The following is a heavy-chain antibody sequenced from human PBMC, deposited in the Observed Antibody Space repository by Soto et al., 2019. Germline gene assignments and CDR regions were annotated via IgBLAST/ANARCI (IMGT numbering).Heavy chain of an antibody. CDR1: GFTLSSNY. D-gene: IGHD3-22*01. CDR3: ARLNYYDSSGFDAFDI. V-gene: IGHV3-53*01. Sequence: LRLSCAACGFTLSSNYMSWVRQAPGKGLEWVSVIYSGGSTYYADSVKGRFTISRDNSKNTLYLQMNSLRAEDTAVYYCARLNYYDSSGFDAFDIWGQGTMVTVSS. CDR2: IYSGGST. J-gene: IGHJ3*02.